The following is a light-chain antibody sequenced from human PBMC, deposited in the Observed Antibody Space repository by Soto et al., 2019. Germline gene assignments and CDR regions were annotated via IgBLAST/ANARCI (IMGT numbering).Light chain of an antibody. CDR3: NSYASSTTPYV. Sequence: QSVLTQPASVSGSPGQSITISCTGTSSDVGGYNYVSWYQQHPGKAPKLIIYDVSNRPSGVSNRFSGSKSGNTASLTISGLQAEDEADYYCNSYASSTTPYVFGTGTKLTVL. J-gene: IGLJ1*01. CDR1: SSDVGGYNY. V-gene: IGLV2-14*01. CDR2: DVS.